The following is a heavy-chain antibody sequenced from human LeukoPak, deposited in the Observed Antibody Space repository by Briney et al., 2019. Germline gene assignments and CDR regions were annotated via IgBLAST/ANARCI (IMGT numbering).Heavy chain of an antibody. V-gene: IGHV3-23*01. CDR1: GFTFSSCA. D-gene: IGHD6-6*01. CDR3: ANWIGNSSRDY. CDR2: VNSSGDEI. Sequence: GASLRLSCAASGFTFSSCAMSWVRQAPGKGLEWVSGVNSSGDEISYADSVRGRFTISRDNSYNALYLQMDSLRAEDTAVYYCANWIGNSSRDYWGQGTLVTVSS. J-gene: IGHJ4*02.